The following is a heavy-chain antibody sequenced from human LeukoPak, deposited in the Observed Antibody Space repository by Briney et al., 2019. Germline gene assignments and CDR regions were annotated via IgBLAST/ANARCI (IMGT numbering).Heavy chain of an antibody. CDR2: ISSSSSYI. J-gene: IGHJ5*02. D-gene: IGHD5-12*01. Sequence: PGGSLRLSCAASGFTFSSYSMNWVRQAPGKGLEWVSSISSSSSYIYYADSVKGRFTISRDNAKNSLYLQMNSLRAEDTAVYYCARDLQIMATLWFDPWGQGTLVTVSS. V-gene: IGHV3-21*01. CDR1: GFTFSSYS. CDR3: ARDLQIMATLWFDP.